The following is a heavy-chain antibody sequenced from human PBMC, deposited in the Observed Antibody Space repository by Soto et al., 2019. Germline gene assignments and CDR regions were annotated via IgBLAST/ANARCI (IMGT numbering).Heavy chain of an antibody. CDR2: IWYDGSDK. CDR1: GFTFSSYG. CDR3: ENGGGTTLPLDS. V-gene: IGHV3-33*06. Sequence: QVQLVESGGGVVQPGRSLRLSCAASGFTFSSYGMHWVRQAPGKGLEWVAVIWYDGSDKFYADSVKGRFTISRDNSKNPMYLQMQSLTAEDTAVYYCENGGGTTLPLDSWGQGTLVTVSS. D-gene: IGHD1-7*01. J-gene: IGHJ4*02.